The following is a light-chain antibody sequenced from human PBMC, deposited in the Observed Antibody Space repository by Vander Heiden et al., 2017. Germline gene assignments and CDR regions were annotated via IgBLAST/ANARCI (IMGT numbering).Light chain of an antibody. J-gene: IGKJ1*01. CDR3: QQCYSTPQA. V-gene: IGKV1-39*01. Sequence: TQMPQSPSSLSASVGDRVTITCRASQSISSYLNWYQQKPGKAPKLLIYAASSLQSGVPSRFSGSGSGTDFTLTISRLQPEDFATYYCQQCYSTPQAFGQGTKVEIK. CDR1: QSISSY. CDR2: AAS.